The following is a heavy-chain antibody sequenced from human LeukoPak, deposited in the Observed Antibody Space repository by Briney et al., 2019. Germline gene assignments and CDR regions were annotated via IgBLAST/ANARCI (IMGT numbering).Heavy chain of an antibody. V-gene: IGHV3-21*04. Sequence: GGSLRLSCAASGFTFSSYSMNWVRQAPGKGLEWVSSINSNSGYIYYADSVRGRFTISRDNAKNSLYLQMNSLRAEDTAVYYCAKDAPVWSGSWFDPWGQGTLVTVSS. D-gene: IGHD3-3*01. CDR3: AKDAPVWSGSWFDP. J-gene: IGHJ5*02. CDR2: INSNSGYI. CDR1: GFTFSSYS.